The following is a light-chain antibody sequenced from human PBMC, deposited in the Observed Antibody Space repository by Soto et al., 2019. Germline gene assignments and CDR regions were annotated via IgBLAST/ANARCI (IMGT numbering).Light chain of an antibody. CDR1: QDIRTE. CDR2: ASS. J-gene: IGKJ1*01. Sequence: AIQMTQSPSSLSASVGDRVTITCRASQDIRTELGWYQQKFGKAPKLLIYASSTLQSGVPSRFSGSGSGTDFTLTISSLQPEDFATYSCLLDSKYPRAFGQGDKV. V-gene: IGKV1-6*01. CDR3: LLDSKYPRA.